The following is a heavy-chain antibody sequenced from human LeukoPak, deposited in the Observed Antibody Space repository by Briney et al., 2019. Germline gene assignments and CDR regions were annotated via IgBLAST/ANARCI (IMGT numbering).Heavy chain of an antibody. V-gene: IGHV3-15*01. CDR1: GFTFSNAW. J-gene: IGHJ4*02. CDR2: IKSKTDGGTT. CDR3: TLEYSSSWFFIDY. D-gene: IGHD6-13*01. Sequence: GGSLRLSCAASGFTFSNAWMSWVRQAPGKGLEWVGRIKSKTDGGTTDYAAPVKGRFTISRDDSKNTLYLQMNSLKTEDTAVYYCTLEYSSSWFFIDYWGQGTLVTVSS.